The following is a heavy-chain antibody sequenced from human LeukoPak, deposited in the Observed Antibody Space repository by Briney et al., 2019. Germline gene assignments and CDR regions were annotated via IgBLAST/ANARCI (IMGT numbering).Heavy chain of an antibody. CDR2: IGISGSYL. Sequence: GGSLRLSCAASGFIFSNYTMHWVRQAPGKGLEWVSAIGISGSYLYYADSVKGRFTISRDNAKKSLYLLMNSLRAEDTAMYYCARRYCSSTNCYAFDYWGRGTLVTVSS. CDR1: GFIFSNYT. CDR3: ARRYCSSTNCYAFDY. J-gene: IGHJ4*02. D-gene: IGHD2-2*01. V-gene: IGHV3-21*01.